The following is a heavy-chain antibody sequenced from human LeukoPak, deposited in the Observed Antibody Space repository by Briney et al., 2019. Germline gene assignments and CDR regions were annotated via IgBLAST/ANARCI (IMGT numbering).Heavy chain of an antibody. J-gene: IGHJ4*02. CDR3: ARAGYGSGVFYY. CDR2: INSDGSST. CDR1: GFTFSSYW. D-gene: IGHD3-10*01. Sequence: GGSLRLSCAASGFTFSSYWMHWVRHAPGKGLVWVSRINSDGSSTSYADSVKGRFTISRDNAKNTLYLQMNSLRAEDTAVYYCARAGYGSGVFYYWGQGTLVTVSS. V-gene: IGHV3-74*01.